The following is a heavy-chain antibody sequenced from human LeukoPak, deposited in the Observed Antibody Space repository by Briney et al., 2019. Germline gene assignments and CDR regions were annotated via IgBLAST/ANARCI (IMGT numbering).Heavy chain of an antibody. Sequence: GGSLRLSCAASGFTFSSYGMHWVRQAPGKGLEWVAVISYDGSNKYYADSVKGRFTISRDNSKNTLYLQMNSLRAEDTAVYYCASEISMVRGVEGGYFDYWGQGTLVTVSS. J-gene: IGHJ4*02. CDR3: ASEISMVRGVEGGYFDY. CDR2: ISYDGSNK. CDR1: GFTFSSYG. D-gene: IGHD3-10*01. V-gene: IGHV3-30*03.